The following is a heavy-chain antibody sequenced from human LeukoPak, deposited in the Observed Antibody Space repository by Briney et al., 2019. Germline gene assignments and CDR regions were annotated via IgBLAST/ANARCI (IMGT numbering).Heavy chain of an antibody. CDR3: ARGVEPPDYYGSGSYYKGYYYHYMDV. V-gene: IGHV1-69*05. Sequence: SVKVSCKASGGTFSSYAISWERQAPGQGLEWMGGTIPIFGTANYAQKFQGRVTITTDESTSTAYMELSSLRSEDTAVYYCARGVEPPDYYGSGSYYKGYYYHYMDVWGKGTTVTVSS. J-gene: IGHJ6*03. CDR2: TIPIFGTA. CDR1: GGTFSSYA. D-gene: IGHD3-10*01.